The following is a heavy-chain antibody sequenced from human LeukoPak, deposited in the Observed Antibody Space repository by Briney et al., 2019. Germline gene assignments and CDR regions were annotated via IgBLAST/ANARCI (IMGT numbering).Heavy chain of an antibody. Sequence: GGSLRLSCAASGFTFSSYAMSWVRQAPGKGLEWVSAISGSGGSTYYADSVKGRFTISRDNSKNTLYLQMNSLRAEDTAVYYCAKDRRVPPLNYYYYGMDVWGQGTTVTVSS. CDR1: GFTFSSYA. V-gene: IGHV3-23*01. CDR3: AKDRRVPPLNYYYYGMDV. CDR2: ISGSGGST. J-gene: IGHJ6*02.